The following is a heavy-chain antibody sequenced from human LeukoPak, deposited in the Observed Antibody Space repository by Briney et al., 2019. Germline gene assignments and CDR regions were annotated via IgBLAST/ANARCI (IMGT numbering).Heavy chain of an antibody. CDR2: ISSSGSTI. V-gene: IGHV3-11*01. D-gene: IGHD3-22*01. Sequence: GGSLRLSCAASGFTFSDYYMSWIRQAPGKGLEWVSYISSSGSTIYYADSVKGRFTISRDNAKNSLYLQMNSLRAEDTAVYYCARESGLYYYDSSGEDYWGQGTLVTVSS. CDR1: GFTFSDYY. CDR3: ARESGLYYYDSSGEDY. J-gene: IGHJ4*02.